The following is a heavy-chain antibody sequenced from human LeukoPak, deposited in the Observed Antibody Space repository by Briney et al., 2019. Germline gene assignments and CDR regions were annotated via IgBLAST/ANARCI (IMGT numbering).Heavy chain of an antibody. D-gene: IGHD5-24*01. CDR2: ISSSSTYI. CDR1: GFTFSSYS. Sequence: GGSLRLSCAASGFTFSSYSMNWVRQAPGKGLEWVSSISSSSTYIYYADSVKGRFTISRDNAKNSLYLQMNSLRAEDTAVYYCARVDGFQFDYWGQGTLVTVSS. CDR3: ARVDGFQFDY. V-gene: IGHV3-21*01. J-gene: IGHJ4*02.